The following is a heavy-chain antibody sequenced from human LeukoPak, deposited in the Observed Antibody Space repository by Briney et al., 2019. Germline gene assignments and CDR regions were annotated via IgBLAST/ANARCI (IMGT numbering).Heavy chain of an antibody. D-gene: IGHD6-19*01. V-gene: IGHV3-48*03. Sequence: GGSLRLSCAASGFTFSSYEMNWVRQAPGKGLEWVSYISSSGSTIYYADSVKGRFTISRDNAKNSLYLQMNSLRAEDTALYYCARAVAGTHGAFDIWGQGTMVTVSS. CDR3: ARAVAGTHGAFDI. J-gene: IGHJ3*02. CDR1: GFTFSSYE. CDR2: ISSSGSTI.